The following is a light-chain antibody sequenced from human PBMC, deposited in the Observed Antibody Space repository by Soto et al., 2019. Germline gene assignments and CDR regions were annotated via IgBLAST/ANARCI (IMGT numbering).Light chain of an antibody. Sequence: DIQMTQSPSTLSAYVGDRVTITCRASQSISDSLAWYQQKLGKAPKLLIYKASILESGVPSRFSGSGSGTEFTLTINSLQPDDFATYFCQHYDTYSYNFSQGTKLEIK. V-gene: IGKV1-5*03. CDR1: QSISDS. CDR2: KAS. CDR3: QHYDTYSYN. J-gene: IGKJ2*01.